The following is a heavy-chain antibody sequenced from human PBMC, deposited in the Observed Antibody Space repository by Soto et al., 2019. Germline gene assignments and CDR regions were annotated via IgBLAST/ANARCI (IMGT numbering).Heavy chain of an antibody. CDR2: IHAGNGNT. V-gene: IGHV1-3*01. CDR1: GYTFTSYS. J-gene: IGHJ4*02. D-gene: IGHD2-15*01. Sequence: QVQLVQSGAEVKKPGASVKVSCKASGYTFTSYSMHWVRQAPGQRLEWMGWIHAGNGNTKYSQKFQGRVTITRDTSASAAYMELSSLRSEDTAVYYCSRKYCSGGSCYLEGWGQGTLVTVSS. CDR3: SRKYCSGGSCYLEG.